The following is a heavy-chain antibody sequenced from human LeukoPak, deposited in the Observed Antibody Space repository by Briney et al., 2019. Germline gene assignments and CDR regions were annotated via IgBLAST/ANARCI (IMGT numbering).Heavy chain of an antibody. J-gene: IGHJ4*02. CDR2: IDSDGSRT. V-gene: IGHV3-74*01. CDR3: ARAAYSSSPDY. Sequence: PGGSLRLSCSASGFIFSTYWMVWVRQAPGKGLLWVSHIDSDGSRTGYADPVKGRFTMPRDNAKNTLYLQMNSLRAEDTAVYFCARAAYSSSPDYWGQGTLVTVSS. CDR1: GFIFSTYW. D-gene: IGHD6-6*01.